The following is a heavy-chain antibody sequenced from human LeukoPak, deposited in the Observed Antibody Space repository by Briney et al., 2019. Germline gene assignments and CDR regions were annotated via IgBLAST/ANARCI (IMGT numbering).Heavy chain of an antibody. Sequence: GASLRLSCAASGFAFNNYAMNWVRQTPHKGLEWVSSFIGGGSDTYHADSVKGRFTVSRDNSKNTLYLQMNSLRAEDTAIYYCAKCALRNCNGATCYQFDYWGQGALVSVSS. J-gene: IGHJ4*02. D-gene: IGHD2-2*01. CDR2: FIGGGSDT. CDR1: GFAFNNYA. CDR3: AKCALRNCNGATCYQFDY. V-gene: IGHV3-23*01.